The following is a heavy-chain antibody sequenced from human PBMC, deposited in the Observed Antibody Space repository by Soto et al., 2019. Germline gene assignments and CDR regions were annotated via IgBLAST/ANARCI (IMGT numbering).Heavy chain of an antibody. V-gene: IGHV1-18*01. Sequence: ASVKFSCKASGYTFTSYDINWVRQATGQGLEWMGWMNPNSGNTNYAQKLQGRVTMTTGTSTSTAYMELRSLRSDDTAVYYCARDVEYSSSSGYYYYGMDVWGQGTTVTVSS. CDR3: ARDVEYSSSSGYYYYGMDV. D-gene: IGHD6-6*01. J-gene: IGHJ6*02. CDR2: MNPNSGNT. CDR1: GYTFTSYD.